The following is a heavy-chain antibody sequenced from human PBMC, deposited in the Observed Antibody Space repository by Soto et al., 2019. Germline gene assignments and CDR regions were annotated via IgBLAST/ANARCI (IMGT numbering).Heavy chain of an antibody. V-gene: IGHV4-61*05. J-gene: IGHJ4*02. CDR3: ARHGEAARRQIDC. Sequence: SETLSLTCTVSGGSISSSSYYWGWIRQPPGKGLEWIGYIYYSGSTNYNPSLKSRVTISVDPSKNQFSLKLSSVTAADTAAYYGARHGEAARRQIDCWGRGTLVTFAS. CDR1: GGSISSSSYY. CDR2: IYYSGST. D-gene: IGHD6-6*01.